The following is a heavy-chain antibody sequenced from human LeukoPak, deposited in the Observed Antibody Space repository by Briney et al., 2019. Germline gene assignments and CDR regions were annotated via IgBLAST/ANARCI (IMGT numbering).Heavy chain of an antibody. D-gene: IGHD2-15*01. V-gene: IGHV3-48*01. Sequence: PGWSLRLSCAASGFTLSSYSINWFRQAPGKGLEWVAYISASGSNIYYVDSVKGRFTVSRDNPKSSLFLQMNSPRAEDTAVYYCARVKGSYFDYWGQGALVTVSS. CDR2: ISASGSNI. CDR1: GFTLSSYS. J-gene: IGHJ4*02. CDR3: ARVKGSYFDY.